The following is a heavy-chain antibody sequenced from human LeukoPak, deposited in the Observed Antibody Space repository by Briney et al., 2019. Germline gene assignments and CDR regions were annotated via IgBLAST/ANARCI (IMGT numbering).Heavy chain of an antibody. D-gene: IGHD6-13*01. CDR3: AITGYSSSYDY. J-gene: IGHJ4*02. CDR2: INHSGST. Sequence: SETLSLTCAVYGGSFSGYYWSWIRQPPGKGLEWIGEINHSGSTNYNPSLKSRLTISVDTSKNQCSLKLSSVAAADTAVYYRAITGYSSSYDYWGQGTLVTVSS. V-gene: IGHV4-34*01. CDR1: GGSFSGYY.